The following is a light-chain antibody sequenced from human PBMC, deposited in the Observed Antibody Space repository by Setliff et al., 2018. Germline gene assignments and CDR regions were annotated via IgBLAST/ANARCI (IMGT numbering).Light chain of an antibody. J-gene: IGLJ1*01. CDR1: SSDVGGYNY. CDR2: DVS. V-gene: IGLV2-14*01. CDR3: SSYTGSSTYV. Sequence: QSALTQPASVSGSPGQSITISCTGTSSDVGGYNYVSWYQQHPGKAPKLMIYDVSKRPSGVSNRFSGSKSGNTASLTISGLQAEDEADYYCSSYTGSSTYVFGTGTKGTV.